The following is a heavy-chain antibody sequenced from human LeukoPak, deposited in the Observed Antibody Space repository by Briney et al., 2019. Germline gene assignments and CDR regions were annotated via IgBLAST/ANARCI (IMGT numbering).Heavy chain of an antibody. CDR1: GFTFSSYW. Sequence: PGGSLRLSCAASGFTFSSYWMHWVRQAPGKGLVWVSRINTDGSSTSYADSVKGRFTISRDNAKNTLYLQMNSLRAEDTAVYYCARYSSGWHAVDYWGQGTWSPSPQ. J-gene: IGHJ4*02. D-gene: IGHD6-19*01. CDR2: INTDGSST. CDR3: ARYSSGWHAVDY. V-gene: IGHV3-74*01.